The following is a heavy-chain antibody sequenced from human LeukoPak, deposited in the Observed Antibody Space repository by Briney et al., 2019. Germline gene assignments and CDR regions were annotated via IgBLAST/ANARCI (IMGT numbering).Heavy chain of an antibody. CDR3: VTTTKWELLYYFDY. CDR1: RYTFTGYY. J-gene: IGHJ4*02. D-gene: IGHD1-26*01. V-gene: IGHV1-2*02. CDR2: INPNSGGT. Sequence: GASVKVSCKASRYTFTGYYMHWVRQAPGQGLEWMGWINPNSGGTNYAQKFQGRVTMTRDTSISTAYMELSRLRSDDTAVYYCVTTTKWELLYYFDYWGQGTLVTVSS.